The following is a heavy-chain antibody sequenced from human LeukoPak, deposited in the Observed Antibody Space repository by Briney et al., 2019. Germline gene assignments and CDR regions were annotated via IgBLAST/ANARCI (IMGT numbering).Heavy chain of an antibody. CDR1: GFTFGTFG. CDR3: TXELVSSGTGYFDL. J-gene: IGHJ2*01. V-gene: IGHV3-23*01. Sequence: GGSLRLSCEASGFTFGTFGMAWVRQSPGKGLQWVSGITGSSTWTYYAASVKGRFTVSRDNSQNTLHLQMNSLRADDTAVYYCTXELVSSGTGYFDLWGRGTLVTVSS. D-gene: IGHD3-10*01. CDR2: ITGSSTWT.